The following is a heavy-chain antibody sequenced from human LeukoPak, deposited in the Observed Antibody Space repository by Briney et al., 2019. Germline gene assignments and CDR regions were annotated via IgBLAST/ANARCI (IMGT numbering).Heavy chain of an antibody. V-gene: IGHV3-30*02. CDR2: IPYDGTSK. Sequence: PGGSLRLSCAASGFTFSNYGMHWVRQAPGKGLEWVALIPYDGTSKSYADSVKGRFTISRDNSKNTLYLQMNSLRAEDTAVYYCAKTNTDLGKNWFDPWGQGTLVTVSS. D-gene: IGHD7-27*01. J-gene: IGHJ5*02. CDR1: GFTFSNYG. CDR3: AKTNTDLGKNWFDP.